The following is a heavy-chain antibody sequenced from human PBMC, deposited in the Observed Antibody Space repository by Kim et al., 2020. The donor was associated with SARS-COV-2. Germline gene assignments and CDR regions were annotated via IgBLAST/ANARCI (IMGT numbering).Heavy chain of an antibody. CDR3: ARSSYAFDI. Sequence: GSTHYHPSLKRRVTRSVDTSRNQFSLKLSSGTAADTAVYYCARSSYAFDIWGQGTMVTVSS. J-gene: IGHJ3*02. V-gene: IGHV4-34*01. CDR2: GST.